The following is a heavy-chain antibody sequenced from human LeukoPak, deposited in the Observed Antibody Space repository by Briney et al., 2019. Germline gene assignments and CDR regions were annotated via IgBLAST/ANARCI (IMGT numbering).Heavy chain of an antibody. J-gene: IGHJ1*01. CDR2: ISAYNGNT. CDR3: AREQGGGSWYFQH. CDR1: GYTFTSYG. Sequence: GESLKISCKGSGYTFTSYGISWVRQAPGQGLEWMGWISAYNGNTNYAQKLQGRVTMTTDTSTSTAYMELRSLRSDDTAVYYCAREQGGGSWYFQHWGQGTLVTVSS. D-gene: IGHD2-15*01. V-gene: IGHV1-18*04.